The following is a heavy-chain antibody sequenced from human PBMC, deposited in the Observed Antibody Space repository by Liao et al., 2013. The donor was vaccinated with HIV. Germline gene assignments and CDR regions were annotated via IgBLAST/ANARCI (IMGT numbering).Heavy chain of an antibody. V-gene: IGHV4-61*02. J-gene: IGHJ5*02. D-gene: IGHD2-15*01. CDR2: IYYSGST. CDR1: GGSISSGDYY. CDR3: ARSMLLRPNWFDP. Sequence: QVQLQESGPGLVKPSQTLSLTCTVSGGSISSGDYYWSWIRQPAGKGLEWIGYIYYSGSTNYNPSLKSRVTISIDTSKNQFSLKLSSVTAADTAVYYCARSMLLRPNWFDPWGQGTLVTVSS.